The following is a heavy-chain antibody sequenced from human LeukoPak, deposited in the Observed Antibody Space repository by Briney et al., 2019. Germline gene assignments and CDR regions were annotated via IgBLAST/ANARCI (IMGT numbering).Heavy chain of an antibody. D-gene: IGHD4-17*01. CDR1: GFTFSSYE. CDR3: ARGDPTVTTTGSGGLDI. CDR2: ISSSGSTI. J-gene: IGHJ3*02. V-gene: IGHV3-48*03. Sequence: GGSLRLSCAASGFTFSSYEMNWVRQAPGKGLEWVSYISSSGSTIYYADSVRGRFTISGDNAKNSLYLQMNSLRAEDTAVYYCARGDPTVTTTGSGGLDIWGQGTMVTVSS.